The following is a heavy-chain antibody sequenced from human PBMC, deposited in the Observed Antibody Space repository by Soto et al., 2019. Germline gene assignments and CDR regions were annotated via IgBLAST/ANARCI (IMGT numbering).Heavy chain of an antibody. V-gene: IGHV3-48*01. CDR3: ASSVVIISYYYMDV. CDR2: ISNGGSTI. J-gene: IGHJ6*03. D-gene: IGHD3-3*01. Sequence: GGSLRLSCAASGFIFNSYSMNWVRQAPGKGPEWISYISNGGSTIYYADSVKGRFTISRDNAKNSLYLQMNSLTAEDTAVYYCASSVVIISYYYMDVWGKGTTVTVSS. CDR1: GFIFNSYS.